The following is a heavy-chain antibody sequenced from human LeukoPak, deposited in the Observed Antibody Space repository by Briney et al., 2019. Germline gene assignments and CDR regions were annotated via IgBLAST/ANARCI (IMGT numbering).Heavy chain of an antibody. D-gene: IGHD5-24*01. CDR3: ARDRGGERYNSSYYYYMAV. CDR2: ISPSGSA. J-gene: IGHJ6*03. CDR1: GGSISSSNW. V-gene: IGHV4-4*02. Sequence: PSGTLSLTCAVSGGSISSSNWWSWVRQPPGKGLEWIGRISPSGSANYNPSLKSRVTISVDTSKNQFSLKLSSVTAADTAVYYCARDRGGERYNSSYYYYMAVWGKGTTVTISS.